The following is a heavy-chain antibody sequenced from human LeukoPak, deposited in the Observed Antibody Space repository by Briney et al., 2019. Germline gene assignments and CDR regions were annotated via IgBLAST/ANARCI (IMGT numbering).Heavy chain of an antibody. J-gene: IGHJ4*02. CDR1: GFTFSSYG. CDR3: AKDKGFEGAGGSGSLDY. D-gene: IGHD3-10*01. V-gene: IGHV3-30*18. Sequence: PGGSLRLSCAASGFTFSSYGMHWVRQAPGKGLEWVAVISYDGSNKYYADSVKGRFTISRDNSKNTLYLQMNSLRAEDTAVYYCAKDKGFEGAGGSGSLDYRGQGTLVTVSS. CDR2: ISYDGSNK.